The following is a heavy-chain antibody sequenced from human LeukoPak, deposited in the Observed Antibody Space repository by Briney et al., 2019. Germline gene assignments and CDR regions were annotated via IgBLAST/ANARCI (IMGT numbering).Heavy chain of an antibody. Sequence: SETLSLTCTVSGGSISSSGYYWGWIRQPPGKGLEWIGSIDYSGSTYYNPSLKSRITISVNTSKNHFSLKLTSVTAADTAVYYCARGVYGSGSYGYYFDYWGQGTLVTVSS. V-gene: IGHV4-39*01. CDR3: ARGVYGSGSYGYYFDY. J-gene: IGHJ4*02. D-gene: IGHD3-10*01. CDR1: GGSISSSGYY. CDR2: IDYSGST.